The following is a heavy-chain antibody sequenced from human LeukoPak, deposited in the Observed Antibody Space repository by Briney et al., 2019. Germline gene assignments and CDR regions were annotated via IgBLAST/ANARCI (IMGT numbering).Heavy chain of an antibody. Sequence: SETLSLTCTVSGDSISDDYYTWMRQPAGKGLEWIGRIHSGGTTNYNPSLMSRVTLSIDKSKKHISLRLTSVTAAGTALYYCARDNGSGYTKGYEHYYYYLDVWAKGPRSPSP. CDR3: ARDNGSGYTKGYEHYYYYLDV. V-gene: IGHV4-4*07. CDR2: IHSGGTT. CDR1: GDSISDDY. J-gene: IGHJ6*03. D-gene: IGHD3-3*02.